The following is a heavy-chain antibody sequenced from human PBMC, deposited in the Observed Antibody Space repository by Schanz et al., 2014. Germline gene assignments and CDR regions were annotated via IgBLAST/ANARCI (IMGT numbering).Heavy chain of an antibody. V-gene: IGHV1-18*01. J-gene: IGHJ4*02. D-gene: IGHD6-13*01. CDR3: ARDGVDAAAGGNY. Sequence: QVQLLQSGAEVKKPGASVKVSCKASGYTFTSYGISWVRQAPGQGLEWMGWISAYNGNTNYAQKFQGRVTFTADKSTSTAYMELSSLKSEDTAVYYCARDGVDAAAGGNYWGQGTLVTVSS. CDR1: GYTFTSYG. CDR2: ISAYNGNT.